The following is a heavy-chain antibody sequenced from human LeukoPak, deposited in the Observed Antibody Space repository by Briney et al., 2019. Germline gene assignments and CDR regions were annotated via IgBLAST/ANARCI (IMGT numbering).Heavy chain of an antibody. D-gene: IGHD6-13*01. CDR2: IWYDASNR. CDR1: GFTFSSYG. CDR3: ARDLAAAATWFDP. J-gene: IGHJ5*02. Sequence: GGSLRLSCAASGFTFSSYGMHWVRQAPGKGLEWVAVIWYDASNRYYADSVKGRFTISRDNSKNTLYLQMNSLRAEDTAVYFCARDLAAAATWFDPWGQGTLVTVSP. V-gene: IGHV3-33*01.